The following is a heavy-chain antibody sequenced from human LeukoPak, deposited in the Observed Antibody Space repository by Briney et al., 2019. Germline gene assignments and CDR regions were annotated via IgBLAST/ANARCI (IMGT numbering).Heavy chain of an antibody. D-gene: IGHD1-14*01. CDR1: GGSFSGYY. CDR2: INHSGST. V-gene: IGHV4-34*01. J-gene: IGHJ6*02. Sequence: SETLSLTCAVYGGSFSGYYWSWIRQPPGKGLEWIGEINHSGSTNYNPSLKSRVTISIDTSKNQFSLKLSSVTAADTAVYYCASWAKPYYYYYYGMDVWGQGTTVTVSS. CDR3: ASWAKPYYYYYYGMDV.